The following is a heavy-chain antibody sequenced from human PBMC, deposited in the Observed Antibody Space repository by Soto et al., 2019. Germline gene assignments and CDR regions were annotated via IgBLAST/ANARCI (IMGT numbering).Heavy chain of an antibody. CDR3: ASTNSTSQETDA. D-gene: IGHD2-2*01. CDR1: GFTFSSYS. J-gene: IGHJ6*04. Sequence: EVQLVESGGGLVKPGGSLRLSCAASGFTFSSYSMNWVRQAPGKGLEWVSSISSSSSYIYYADSVKGRFTISRDNAKNSPYLQMNSPTPEDPAVLTYASTNSTSQETDAWGKGSTVTVSP. V-gene: IGHV3-21*01. CDR2: ISSSSSYI.